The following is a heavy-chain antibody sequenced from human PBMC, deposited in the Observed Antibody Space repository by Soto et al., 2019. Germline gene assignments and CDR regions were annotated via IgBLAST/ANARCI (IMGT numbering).Heavy chain of an antibody. D-gene: IGHD6-13*01. V-gene: IGHV3-11*01. CDR3: ARDDDYSSQD. Sequence: GGSLRLSCAASGFTFSDYYLNWIRQAPGKGLEWFSYISGGGDTIYYADSVKGRFTISRDNAKNSLYLQMNSLRAEDTAVYYCARDDDYSSQDWGQGTLVTVSS. J-gene: IGHJ4*02. CDR2: ISGGGDTI. CDR1: GFTFSDYY.